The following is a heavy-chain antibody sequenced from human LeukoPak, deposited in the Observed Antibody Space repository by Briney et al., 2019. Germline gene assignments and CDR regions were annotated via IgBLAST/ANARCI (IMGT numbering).Heavy chain of an antibody. Sequence: PGGSLRLSCAASGFTFSTYGMHWVRKAPGKGLEWLEVISYDGSNKYYADSVKGRFTISRDNSKNTLYLQMNSLRAAASGVYSRARSSDVAGTFDYWGLGPLVTVSS. J-gene: IGHJ4*02. CDR3: ARSSDVAGTFDY. CDR2: ISYDGSNK. CDR1: GFTFSTYG. V-gene: IGHV3-30*03. D-gene: IGHD6-19*01.